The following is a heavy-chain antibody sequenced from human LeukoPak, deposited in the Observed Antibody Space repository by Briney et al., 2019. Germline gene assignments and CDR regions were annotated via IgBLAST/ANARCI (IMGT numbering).Heavy chain of an antibody. V-gene: IGHV4-38-2*01. CDR1: GYSISSGYY. CDR2: IYHSGST. Sequence: SETLSLTCAVSGYSISSGYYWGWIRQPPGKGLEWIGSIYHSGSTYYNPSLESRVTISVDTSKNQFSLKLSSVTAADTAVYYCASAGSGSYYLTYYYYYYGMDVWGKGTTVTVSS. J-gene: IGHJ6*04. D-gene: IGHD3-10*01. CDR3: ASAGSGSYYLTYYYYYYGMDV.